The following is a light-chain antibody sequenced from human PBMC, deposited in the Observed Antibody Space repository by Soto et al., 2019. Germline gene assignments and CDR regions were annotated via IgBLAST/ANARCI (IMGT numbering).Light chain of an antibody. Sequence: EIVMTQSPATRSVSPGERATLSCRASQSVSSTLAWYQQKTGQAPRRLIYGASTRATGIPARFIGSGSGTEFTLTISSLQYEDFAVDYCQQYNDWPLTFGQETKVEIK. J-gene: IGKJ1*01. CDR3: QQYNDWPLT. CDR2: GAS. V-gene: IGKV3-15*01. CDR1: QSVSST.